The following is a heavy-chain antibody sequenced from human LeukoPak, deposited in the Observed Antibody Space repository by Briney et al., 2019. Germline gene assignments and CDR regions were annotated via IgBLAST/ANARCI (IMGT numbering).Heavy chain of an antibody. Sequence: GGSLRLSCAASGFTFSSYSLNWVRQAPGKGLEWVSSISSSSSYIYYADSVKGRFTISRDNAKNSLYLQMNSLRAEDTAVYYCARTRQLEPPYYYYYMDVWGKGTTVTVSS. J-gene: IGHJ6*03. D-gene: IGHD1-1*01. CDR1: GFTFSSYS. CDR2: ISSSSSYI. V-gene: IGHV3-21*01. CDR3: ARTRQLEPPYYYYYMDV.